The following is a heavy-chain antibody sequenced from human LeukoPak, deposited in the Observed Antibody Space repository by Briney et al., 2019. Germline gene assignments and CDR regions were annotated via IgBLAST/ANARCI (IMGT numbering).Heavy chain of an antibody. CDR1: GGSFSGYY. V-gene: IGHV3-23*01. Sequence: PSETLSLTCAIYGGSFSGYYWSWVRQAPGKGLEWVSAISGSGGSTYYADSVKGRFTISRDNSKNTLYLQMNSLRAEDTAVYYCAKNLGSLRTAPYFDYWGQGTLVTVSS. CDR2: ISGSGGST. CDR3: AKNLGSLRTAPYFDY. D-gene: IGHD1-26*01. J-gene: IGHJ4*02.